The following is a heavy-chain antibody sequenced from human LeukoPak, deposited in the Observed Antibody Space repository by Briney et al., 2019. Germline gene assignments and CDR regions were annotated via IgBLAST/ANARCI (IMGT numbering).Heavy chain of an antibody. D-gene: IGHD4-17*01. V-gene: IGHV3-30-3*01. Sequence: PGGSLRLSCAASGVIFNNFAFHWVRQAPGKGLEWGAAVAFDGGNKYYADSGRGRLTIARDNSKNTLYLQMNSLRAADTAVYYCARAGRADGAYPYFDYWGQGALVTVSS. CDR2: VAFDGGNK. J-gene: IGHJ4*02. CDR3: ARAGRADGAYPYFDY. CDR1: GVIFNNFA.